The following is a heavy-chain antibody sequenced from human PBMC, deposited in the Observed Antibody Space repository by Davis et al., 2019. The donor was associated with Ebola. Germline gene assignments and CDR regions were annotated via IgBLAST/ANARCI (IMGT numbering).Heavy chain of an antibody. D-gene: IGHD3-22*01. CDR2: ISYDGSNK. J-gene: IGHJ4*02. Sequence: PGGSLRPSCAAFAFIFTTYAVHWVRQAPGKGLEWVAVISYDGSNKYYADSVKGRLTISRDNSKNTLYLQMNSLRAEDTAVYYCASWYYYDSSAIDYWGQGTLVTVSS. V-gene: IGHV3-30-3*01. CDR1: AFIFTTYA. CDR3: ASWYYYDSSAIDY.